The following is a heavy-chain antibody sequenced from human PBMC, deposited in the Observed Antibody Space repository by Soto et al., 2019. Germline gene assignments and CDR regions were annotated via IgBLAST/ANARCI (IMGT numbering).Heavy chain of an antibody. CDR2: ISYDGSNK. CDR1: GFTFSSYG. V-gene: IGHV3-30*18. CDR3: AKVRCSGGSCYSDY. Sequence: GGSLRLSCAASGFTFSSYGMHWVRQAPGKGLEWVAVISYDGSNKYYADSVKGRFTISRDNSKNTLYLQMNSLRAEDTAVYYCAKVRCSGGSCYSDYWGQGALVTVSS. J-gene: IGHJ4*02. D-gene: IGHD2-15*01.